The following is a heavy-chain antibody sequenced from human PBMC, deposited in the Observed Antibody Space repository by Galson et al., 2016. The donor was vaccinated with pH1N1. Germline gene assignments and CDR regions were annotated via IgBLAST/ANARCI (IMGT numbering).Heavy chain of an antibody. CDR2: ISSSSSTI. CDR3: ARANHYYYYGMDV. Sequence: SLRLSCAASGFTFSSYSMNWVRQAPGKGLEWVSYISSSSSTINYADSVKGRFTISRDNAKNSLYLQMNSLRAEDTAVYYSARANHYYYYGMDVWGQGTTVTVSS. CDR1: GFTFSSYS. V-gene: IGHV3-48*01. D-gene: IGHD1-14*01. J-gene: IGHJ6*02.